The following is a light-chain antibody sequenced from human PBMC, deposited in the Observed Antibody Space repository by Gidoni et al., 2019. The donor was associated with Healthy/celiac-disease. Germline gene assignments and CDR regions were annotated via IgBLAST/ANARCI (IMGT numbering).Light chain of an antibody. J-gene: IGKJ4*01. V-gene: IGKV4-1*01. CDR3: QQYYSTPS. CDR2: WAS. Sequence: DIVMTPSPASLAVSLGERATINCKSSQSVLYSSNNKNYLAWYQQKPGQPPKLLIYWASTRESGVPDRFSGSGSGTDFTLTISSLQAEDVAVYYCQQYYSTPSFGGGTKVEIK. CDR1: QSVLYSSNNKNY.